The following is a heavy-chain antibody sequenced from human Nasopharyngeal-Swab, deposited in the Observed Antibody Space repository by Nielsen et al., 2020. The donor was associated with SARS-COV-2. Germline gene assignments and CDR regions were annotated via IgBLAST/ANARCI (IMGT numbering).Heavy chain of an antibody. CDR3: ARAHSEVVPAVLGLQFFYYYYMDV. V-gene: IGHV4-34*01. Sequence: SETLSLTCAVYGGSFSGYYWSWIRQPPGKGLEWIGEINHSGSTNYNPSLKSRVTISVDTSKNQFSLKLSSVTAADTAVYYCARAHSEVVPAVLGLQFFYYYYMDVSGKGTTVTVSS. J-gene: IGHJ6*03. CDR2: INHSGST. D-gene: IGHD2-2*01. CDR1: GGSFSGYY.